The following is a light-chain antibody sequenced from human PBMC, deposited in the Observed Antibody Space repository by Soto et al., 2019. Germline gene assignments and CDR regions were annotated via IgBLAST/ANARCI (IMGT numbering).Light chain of an antibody. CDR3: GTWDSSLSAPNWV. J-gene: IGLJ3*02. Sequence: QSVLTQPPSVSAAPGQKVTISCSGSISNIGKNYVSWYQQLPGTAPKVLIYDNNKRPSGIPDRFSGSKSGTSATPGITGLETGDEAEDYCGTWDSSLSAPNWVFGGGTKLTVL. CDR2: DNN. V-gene: IGLV1-51*01. CDR1: ISNIGKNY.